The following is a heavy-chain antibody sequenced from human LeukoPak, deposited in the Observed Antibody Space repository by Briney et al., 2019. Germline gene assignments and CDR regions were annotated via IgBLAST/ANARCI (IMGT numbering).Heavy chain of an antibody. Sequence: PGGSLRLSCAASGFTFSSYSMNWVRQAPGKGLEWVGRIKSKTDGGTTDYAAPVKGRFTISRDDSKNTLYLQMNSLKTEDTAVYYCTTAPPHYDFWSGYNYYFDYWGQGTLVTVSS. D-gene: IGHD3-3*01. J-gene: IGHJ4*02. V-gene: IGHV3-15*01. CDR2: IKSKTDGGTT. CDR3: TTAPPHYDFWSGYNYYFDY. CDR1: GFTFSSYS.